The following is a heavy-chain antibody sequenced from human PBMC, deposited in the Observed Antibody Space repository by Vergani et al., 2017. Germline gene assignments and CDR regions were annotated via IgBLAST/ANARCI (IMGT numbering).Heavy chain of an antibody. V-gene: IGHV1-69*01. Sequence: QVQLVQSGAEVKKPGSSVKVSCKASGGTFSSYAISWVRQAPGQGLEWMGGIIPIFGTANYAQKFQGRVTITADESTSTDYMELSSLRSEDTAVYYCARDSVRYCSSTSCGNWFDPWGQGTLVTVSS. CDR3: ARDSVRYCSSTSCGNWFDP. CDR1: GGTFSSYA. D-gene: IGHD2-2*01. J-gene: IGHJ5*02. CDR2: IIPIFGTA.